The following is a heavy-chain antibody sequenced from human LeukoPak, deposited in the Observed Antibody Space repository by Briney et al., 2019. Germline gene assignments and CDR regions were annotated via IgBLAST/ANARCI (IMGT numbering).Heavy chain of an antibody. Sequence: GGSLRLSCAASGFIFSTYAMHWVRQAPGKGLEWVAVISFDGNNKYYTDSVKGRFTLSRDNSKNTLYLQMNSLRVEDTAVYYCVKSGYSTSSDVDYWGQGTLVTVSS. J-gene: IGHJ4*02. CDR1: GFIFSTYA. V-gene: IGHV3-30-3*02. CDR2: ISFDGNNK. CDR3: VKSGYSTSSDVDY. D-gene: IGHD5-12*01.